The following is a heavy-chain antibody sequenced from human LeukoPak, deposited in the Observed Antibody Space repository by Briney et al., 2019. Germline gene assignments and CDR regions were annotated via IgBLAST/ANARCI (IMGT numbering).Heavy chain of an antibody. D-gene: IGHD2-15*01. CDR1: GFTFSSYA. J-gene: IGHJ4*02. Sequence: GGSLRLSCAASGFTFSSYAMSWVRQAPGKGREWVSAISGSGGSTYYADSVKGRLTISRDNSKNTLYLQMNSLRAEDTAVYYCAKDADIVVVVAAHHFDYWGQGTLVTVSS. CDR2: ISGSGGST. CDR3: AKDADIVVVVAAHHFDY. V-gene: IGHV3-23*01.